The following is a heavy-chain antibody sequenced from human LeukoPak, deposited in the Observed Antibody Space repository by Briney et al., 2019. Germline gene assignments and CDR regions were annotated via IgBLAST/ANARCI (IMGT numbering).Heavy chain of an antibody. J-gene: IGHJ4*02. CDR1: GFTVSSND. Sequence: GGSLRLSCAASGFTVSSNDMSWVRQAPGKGLEWVSVIYSDGNTYYADSVRGRFTISRDSSKNTVYLQMNGLRAEDTAVYYCARTSGSYSGQGCWGQGTLVTVSS. CDR3: ARTSGSYSGQGC. V-gene: IGHV3-66*01. D-gene: IGHD1-26*01. CDR2: IYSDGNT.